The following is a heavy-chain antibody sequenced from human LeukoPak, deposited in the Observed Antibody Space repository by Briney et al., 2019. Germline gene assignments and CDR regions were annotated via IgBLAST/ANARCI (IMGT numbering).Heavy chain of an antibody. Sequence: ASVKVSCKASGYTFTSYAMNWVRQAPGQGLEWMGWINPNSGGTNYAQKFQGRVTMTRDTTISTAYMELSRLRSDDTAVYYCAREGPYCSSTSCRRGRWFDPWGQGTLVTVSS. CDR1: GYTFTSYA. J-gene: IGHJ5*02. CDR3: AREGPYCSSTSCRRGRWFDP. V-gene: IGHV1-2*02. CDR2: INPNSGGT. D-gene: IGHD2-2*01.